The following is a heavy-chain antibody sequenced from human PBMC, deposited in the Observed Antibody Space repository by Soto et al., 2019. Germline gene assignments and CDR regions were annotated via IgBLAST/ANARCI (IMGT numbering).Heavy chain of an antibody. J-gene: IGHJ4*02. CDR1: GGTFSSYA. D-gene: IGHD2-21*02. CDR3: ARDPGLAYCGGDCYSG. Sequence: QVQLVQSGAEVKKPGSSVKVSCKASGGTFSSYAISWVRQAPGQGLEWMGGIIPIFGTANYAQKFQGRVTITADESTSAAYMELSSLRSEDTAVYYCARDPGLAYCGGDCYSGWGQGTLVTVSS. CDR2: IIPIFGTA. V-gene: IGHV1-69*12.